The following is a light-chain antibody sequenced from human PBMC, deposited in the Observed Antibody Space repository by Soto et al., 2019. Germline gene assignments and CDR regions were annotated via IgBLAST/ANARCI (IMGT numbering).Light chain of an antibody. CDR2: EGS. V-gene: IGLV2-23*01. Sequence: QSALTQPASVSGSPGQSITISCTGTSSDVWTYNLVSWYQQHPGKAPKLMIYEGSKRTSGVSNRFSGSKSGNTASLTISGLQAEDEADYYCCSYAGSSTLYVFGTGTKLTVL. CDR3: CSYAGSSTLYV. CDR1: SSDVWTYNL. J-gene: IGLJ1*01.